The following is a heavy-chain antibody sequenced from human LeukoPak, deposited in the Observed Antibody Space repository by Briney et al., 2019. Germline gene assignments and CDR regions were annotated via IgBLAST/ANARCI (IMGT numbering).Heavy chain of an antibody. V-gene: IGHV3-30*18. D-gene: IGHD1-26*01. CDR3: AKTGGSYFSPDY. Sequence: GGSLRLSCAASGFTFSSYGMHWVRQAPGKGLEWVAVISYDGSNKYYADSVKGRFTISRDNSKNTLYLQMNSLRAEDTAVYYCAKTGGSYFSPDYWGQGTLVTVSS. CDR2: ISYDGSNK. CDR1: GFTFSSYG. J-gene: IGHJ4*02.